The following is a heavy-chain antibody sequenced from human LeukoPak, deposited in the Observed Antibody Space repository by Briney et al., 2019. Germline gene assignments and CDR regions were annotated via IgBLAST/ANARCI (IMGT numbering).Heavy chain of an antibody. CDR2: IKQDGSEK. D-gene: IGHD3-22*01. J-gene: IGHJ4*02. CDR3: ARDLYRIVVVPHYFDY. CDR1: GFTFSSYW. Sequence: GGSLRLSCAASGFTFSSYWMSWVRQAPGKGLEWVANIKQDGSEKNYVDSMKGRFTISRDNAKNSLYLQMNSLRAEDTAVYYCARDLYRIVVVPHYFDYWGQGTLVTVSS. V-gene: IGHV3-7*01.